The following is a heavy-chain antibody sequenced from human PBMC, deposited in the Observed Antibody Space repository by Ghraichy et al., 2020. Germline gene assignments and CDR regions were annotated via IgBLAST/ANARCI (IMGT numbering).Heavy chain of an antibody. CDR2: IIPIFGTA. Sequence: SVKVSCKASGGTFSSYAISWVRQAPGQGLEWMGGIIPIFGTANYAQKFQGRVTITADKSTSTAYMELSSLRSEDTAVYYCARLVGAYYYGSGSNYNLDYWGQGTLVTVSS. CDR1: GGTFSSYA. CDR3: ARLVGAYYYGSGSNYNLDY. V-gene: IGHV1-69*06. D-gene: IGHD3-10*01. J-gene: IGHJ4*02.